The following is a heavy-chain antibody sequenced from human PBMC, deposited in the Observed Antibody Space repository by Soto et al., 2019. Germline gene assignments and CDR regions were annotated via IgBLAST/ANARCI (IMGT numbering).Heavy chain of an antibody. CDR3: ARKNYGDYPTDY. Sequence: QITLKESGPTLVKPTQTLTLTCTFSGFSLSTRGVGVSWSRQPPGKALEWLAVIYWDDDKRDSPSLQSTLTITKDTSKNQVILTMTNMDPVDTATYYCARKNYGDYPTDYWGQGTLVTVSS. D-gene: IGHD4-17*01. J-gene: IGHJ4*02. CDR1: GFSLSTRGVG. V-gene: IGHV2-5*02. CDR2: IYWDDDK.